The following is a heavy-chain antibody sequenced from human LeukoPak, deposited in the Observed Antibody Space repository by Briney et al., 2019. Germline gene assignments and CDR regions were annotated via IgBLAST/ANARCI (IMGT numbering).Heavy chain of an antibody. CDR2: ISTSSRTI. D-gene: IGHD4-17*01. V-gene: IGHV3-48*04. CDR1: GFTFSSYS. J-gene: IGHJ4*02. Sequence: PGGSLRLSCAASGFTFSSYSMNWVRQAPGKGLEWVSYISTSSRTIYYADSVKGRFTISRDNAKNSLYLQMSSLRAEDTAVYYCARNYGDDYWGQGTLVTVSS. CDR3: ARNYGDDY.